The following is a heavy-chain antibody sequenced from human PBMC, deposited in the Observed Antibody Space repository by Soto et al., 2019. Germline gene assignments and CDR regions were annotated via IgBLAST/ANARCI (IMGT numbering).Heavy chain of an antibody. V-gene: IGHV4-34*01. D-gene: IGHD3-10*01. CDR1: GGSFSGYY. CDR2: INHSGST. CDR3: ARAGSGSYRNYYYYYMDV. J-gene: IGHJ6*03. Sequence: SETLSLTCAVYGGSFSGYYWSWIRQPPGKGLEWIGEINHSGSTNYNPSLKSRVTISVDTSRNQFSLKLSSVTAADTAVYYCARAGSGSYRNYYYYYMDVWGKGTTVTVSS.